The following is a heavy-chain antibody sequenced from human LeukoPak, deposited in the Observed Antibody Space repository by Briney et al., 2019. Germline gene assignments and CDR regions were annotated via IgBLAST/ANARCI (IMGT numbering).Heavy chain of an antibody. CDR2: ISYSGYT. Sequence: PSGTLSLTCTVSGGSISSYYWSWIRQPPGKGLEWIGYISYSGYTNYNPSLKSRVTISADTSKNQFSLKVTSVTAADTAMYYCVRAMGFYCSSPSCYEIGHFYYYMDVWGKGTTVTVSS. CDR1: GGSISSYY. J-gene: IGHJ6*03. CDR3: VRAMGFYCSSPSCYEIGHFYYYMDV. V-gene: IGHV4-59*01. D-gene: IGHD2-2*01.